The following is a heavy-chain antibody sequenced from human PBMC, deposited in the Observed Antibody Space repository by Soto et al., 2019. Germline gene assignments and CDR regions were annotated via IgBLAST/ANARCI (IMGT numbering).Heavy chain of an antibody. CDR2: IYSGGST. CDR3: AAYSHKGY. D-gene: IGHD3-16*01. V-gene: IGHV3-66*01. CDR1: GFTVSINY. Sequence: EEQLVESGGDLVQPGGSLRLACAATGFTVSINYMSWVRQAPGKGLEWVSLIYSGGSTYYADSVKGRFTISRDSSKNTLYLQMNSLRAEDTAIYYCAAYSHKGYSGQGTLVTVSS. J-gene: IGHJ4*02.